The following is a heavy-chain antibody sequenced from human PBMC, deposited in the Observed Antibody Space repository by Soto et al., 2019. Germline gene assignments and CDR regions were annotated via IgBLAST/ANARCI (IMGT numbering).Heavy chain of an antibody. CDR2: ISNNGGST. V-gene: IGHV3-23*01. D-gene: IGHD6-19*01. Sequence: GSLRLSCTGSGLTFADYPISWVRQAPGKGLEWVSTISNNGGSTYSADSVKGRFTISRDNSKNTLYLQMNSLRAEDTAVYYCAKDPDISGWYQTDLDYWGQGTLVTVSS. CDR3: AKDPDISGWYQTDLDY. J-gene: IGHJ4*02. CDR1: GLTFADYP.